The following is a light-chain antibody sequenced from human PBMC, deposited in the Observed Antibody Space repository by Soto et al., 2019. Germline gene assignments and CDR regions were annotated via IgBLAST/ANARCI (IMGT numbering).Light chain of an antibody. CDR2: LGS. CDR3: VQALQSPPWT. V-gene: IGKV2-28*01. Sequence: DSVVTQSQLTLPVTPGETASISCRSSQSLLHSNGYNYLDWYLQKPGQSPQLLIYLGSNRASGVPDRFSGSGSGTDFTLKISRVEAEDVGVYYCVQALQSPPWTFGQGTKVDI. J-gene: IGKJ1*01. CDR1: QSLLHSNGYNY.